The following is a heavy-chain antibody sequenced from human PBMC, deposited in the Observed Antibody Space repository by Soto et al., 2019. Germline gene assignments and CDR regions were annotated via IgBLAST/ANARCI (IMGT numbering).Heavy chain of an antibody. D-gene: IGHD5-18*01. CDR3: ARGRKPGYSLHPRVDYYYYYMDV. J-gene: IGHJ6*03. CDR2: INHSGST. V-gene: IGHV4-34*01. Sequence: SETLSLTCAVYGGSFSGYYWSWIRQPPGKGLEWIGEINHSGSTNYNPSLKSRVTISVDTSKNQFSLKLGSVTAADTAVYYCARGRKPGYSLHPRVDYYYYYMDVWGKGTTVTVSS. CDR1: GGSFSGYY.